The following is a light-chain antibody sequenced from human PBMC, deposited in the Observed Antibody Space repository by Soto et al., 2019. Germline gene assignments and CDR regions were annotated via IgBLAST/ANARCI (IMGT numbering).Light chain of an antibody. Sequence: SALTQPASVSGSPGQSVTISCTGTSSDVGDYNYVSWYQQHPGKAPKLMIFEVSNRPSGVSNRFSGSKSGNTASLTISGLQAEDEADYYCSSYTTTSTFYVFGTGTKVTVL. CDR3: SSYTTTSTFYV. CDR1: SSDVGDYNY. CDR2: EVS. V-gene: IGLV2-14*01. J-gene: IGLJ1*01.